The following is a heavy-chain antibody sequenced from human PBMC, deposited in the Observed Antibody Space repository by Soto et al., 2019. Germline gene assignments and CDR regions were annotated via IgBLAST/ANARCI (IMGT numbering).Heavy chain of an antibody. V-gene: IGHV1-8*01. Sequence: ASVKVSCKASGYTFTSYDINWVRQATGQGLEWMGWMNPNSGNAGYAQKFQGRVTMTRNTSISTAYMELSSLRSEDTAVYYCARGLYGDYEQAYYYYMDVWGKGTTVTVSS. CDR3: ARGLYGDYEQAYYYYMDV. CDR1: GYTFTSYD. J-gene: IGHJ6*03. D-gene: IGHD4-17*01. CDR2: MNPNSGNA.